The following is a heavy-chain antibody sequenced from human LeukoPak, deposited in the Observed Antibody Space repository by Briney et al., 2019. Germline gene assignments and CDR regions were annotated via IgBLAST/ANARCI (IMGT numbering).Heavy chain of an antibody. V-gene: IGHV1-18*04. D-gene: IGHD5-12*01. CDR1: GYTFTTYT. Sequence: ASVKVSCKASGYTFTTYTISWVRQAPGQGLEWMGWIRVYNGNTNSALKFQGRVTMTADRSTSTAYVELRSLTSDDTAVYYCARWDRVDIAATNDDYWGQGTLVIVSS. CDR2: IRVYNGNT. CDR3: ARWDRVDIAATNDDY. J-gene: IGHJ4*02.